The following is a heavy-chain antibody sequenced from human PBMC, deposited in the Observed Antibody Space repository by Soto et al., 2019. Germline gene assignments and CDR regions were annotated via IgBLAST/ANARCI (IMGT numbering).Heavy chain of an antibody. D-gene: IGHD4-17*01. J-gene: IGHJ2*01. CDR1: GGSISSGGYS. CDR2: IYHSGST. Sequence: SETLSLTCAVSGGSISSGGYSWSWIRQPPGKGLEWIGYIYHSGSTYYNPSLKSRVTISVDRSKNQFSLRAEDTAVYYCARVDYYGGNSGYFDLWGRGTLVTVSS. V-gene: IGHV4-30-2*01. CDR3: ARVDYYGGNSGYFDL.